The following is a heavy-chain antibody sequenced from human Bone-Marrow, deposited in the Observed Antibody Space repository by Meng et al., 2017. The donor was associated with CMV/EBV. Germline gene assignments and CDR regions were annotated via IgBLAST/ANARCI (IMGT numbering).Heavy chain of an antibody. V-gene: IGHV4-38-2*02. Sequence: GSLRLSCTVSGYSISSGYYWGWIRQPPGKGLEWIGNINHSGSVYYNPSLQSRVTLSMDTSKNHFSLTVNSVTAADTALYYCARSDGGNSEGRFDPWGQGTLVTVSS. CDR2: INHSGSV. CDR1: GYSISSGYY. D-gene: IGHD4-23*01. CDR3: ARSDGGNSEGRFDP. J-gene: IGHJ5*02.